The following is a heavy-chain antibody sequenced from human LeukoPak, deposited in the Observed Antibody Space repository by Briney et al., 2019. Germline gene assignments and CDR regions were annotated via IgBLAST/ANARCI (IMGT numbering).Heavy chain of an antibody. Sequence: GGSLRLSCATSGFTFSSYSMNWVRQAPGKGLEWVSYISSSSSTIYYADSVKGRFTISRDNAKNSLYLQMNSLRAEDTAVYYCAKDPGRSSGWPDAFDIWGQGTMVTVSS. CDR2: ISSSSSTI. CDR3: AKDPGRSSGWPDAFDI. CDR1: GFTFSSYS. V-gene: IGHV3-48*04. D-gene: IGHD6-19*01. J-gene: IGHJ3*02.